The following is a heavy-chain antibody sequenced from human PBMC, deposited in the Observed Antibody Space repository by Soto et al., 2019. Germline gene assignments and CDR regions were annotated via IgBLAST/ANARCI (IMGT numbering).Heavy chain of an antibody. J-gene: IGHJ5*02. CDR3: ARGGYSYGFGGWFDP. V-gene: IGHV4-59*01. D-gene: IGHD5-18*01. Sequence: QVQLQESGPGLVKPSETLSLTCTVSGGSISSYYWSWIRQPPGKGLEWIGYIYYSGSTNYNPSLKSRVTISVDTSKNQFSLKLSSVTAADTAVYYCARGGYSYGFGGWFDPWGQGTLVTVSS. CDR2: IYYSGST. CDR1: GGSISSYY.